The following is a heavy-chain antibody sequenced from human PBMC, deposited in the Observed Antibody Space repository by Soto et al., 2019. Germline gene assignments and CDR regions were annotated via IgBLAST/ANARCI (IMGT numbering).Heavy chain of an antibody. CDR2: INHSGST. D-gene: IGHD1-7*01. CDR3: ARDKTTGLFDY. V-gene: IGHV4-34*01. Sequence: SETLSLTCTVSGGSVSSGYYWTWIRQPPGTGLEWIGEINHSGSTNYNPSLKSRVTISVDTSKNQFSLKLTSVTAADTAVYYCARDKTTGLFDYWGQGTLVTVSS. J-gene: IGHJ4*02. CDR1: GGSVSSGYY.